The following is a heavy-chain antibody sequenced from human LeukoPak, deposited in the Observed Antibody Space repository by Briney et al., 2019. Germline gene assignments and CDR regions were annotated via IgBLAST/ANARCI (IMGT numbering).Heavy chain of an antibody. J-gene: IGHJ4*02. CDR1: GYTFTSYG. V-gene: IGHV1-18*01. D-gene: IGHD1-26*01. CDR2: ISAYNDNT. Sequence: ASVKVSCKASGYTFTSYGISWVRQAPGQGLEWMGWISAYNDNTNYAQKLQGRVTMTTYTSTSTAYMELRSLRSGDTAAYYCARNHSGTSFDYWGQGTLVTVSS. CDR3: ARNHSGTSFDY.